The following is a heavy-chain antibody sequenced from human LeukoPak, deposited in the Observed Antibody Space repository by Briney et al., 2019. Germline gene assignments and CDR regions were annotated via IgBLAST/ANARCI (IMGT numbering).Heavy chain of an antibody. V-gene: IGHV3-30*02. CDR3: AKGVSSSWSNDAFDI. Sequence: GGSLRLSCAASGFTFSSYGMHWVRQAPGKGLEWVAVIWYDGSNKYYVDSVKGRFTISRDNSKNTLYLQMNSLRTEDTAVYYCAKGVSSSWSNDAFDIWGQGTMVTVSS. D-gene: IGHD6-13*01. J-gene: IGHJ3*02. CDR2: IWYDGSNK. CDR1: GFTFSSYG.